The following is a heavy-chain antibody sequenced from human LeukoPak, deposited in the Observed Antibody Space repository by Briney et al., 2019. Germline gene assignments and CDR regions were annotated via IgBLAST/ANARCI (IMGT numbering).Heavy chain of an antibody. CDR3: ARAAYKKYSSGWYFLDY. Sequence: GGSLRLSCAASGITFSSYGMHWVRQAPGKGLEWVAVIWYDGSNKYYADSVKGRFTISRDNSKNTLYLQMNSLRAEDTAVYYCARAAYKKYSSGWYFLDYWGQGTLVTVSS. D-gene: IGHD6-19*01. V-gene: IGHV3-33*01. CDR2: IWYDGSNK. J-gene: IGHJ4*02. CDR1: GITFSSYG.